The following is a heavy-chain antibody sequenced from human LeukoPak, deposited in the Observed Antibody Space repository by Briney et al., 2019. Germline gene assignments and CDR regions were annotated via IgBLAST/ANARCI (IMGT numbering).Heavy chain of an antibody. Sequence: SETLSLTCAVYGGSFSGHYWSWIRQPPGKGLEWIGEINHSGSTNYNPSLKSRVTISVDTSKNQFSLKLSSVTAADTAVYYCARRITMIVVVITTTNWFDPWGQGTLVTVSS. CDR3: ARRITMIVVVITTTNWFDP. CDR1: GGSFSGHY. CDR2: INHSGST. D-gene: IGHD3-22*01. V-gene: IGHV4-34*01. J-gene: IGHJ5*02.